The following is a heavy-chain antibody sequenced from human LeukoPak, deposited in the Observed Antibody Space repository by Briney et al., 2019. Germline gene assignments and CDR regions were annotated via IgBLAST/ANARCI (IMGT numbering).Heavy chain of an antibody. D-gene: IGHD2-15*01. Sequence: SETLSLTCTVSGGSISSYYWSWIRQPAGKGLEWIGRMYITGNTNYNPSLKSRVTMSLDTSKNHFSLKLSSVTAADTAVYYCARDSAASSPWYFDLWGRGTLVTVSS. V-gene: IGHV4-4*07. J-gene: IGHJ2*01. CDR2: MYITGNT. CDR1: GGSISSYY. CDR3: ARDSAASSPWYFDL.